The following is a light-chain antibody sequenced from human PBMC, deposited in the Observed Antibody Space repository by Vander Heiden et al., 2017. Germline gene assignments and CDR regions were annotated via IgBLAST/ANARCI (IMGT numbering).Light chain of an antibody. CDR3: QQSYSTPVT. CDR2: AAS. J-gene: IGKJ4*01. Sequence: DIQMTQSPSSLSASVGDRVTITCRASKSISSYLNWYQQKPGKAPKFLIYAASSLQSGVPSRFSGSGSGTDFTLTISSLQPEDFATYYCQQSYSTPVTFGGGTKVEIK. V-gene: IGKV1-39*01. CDR1: KSISSY.